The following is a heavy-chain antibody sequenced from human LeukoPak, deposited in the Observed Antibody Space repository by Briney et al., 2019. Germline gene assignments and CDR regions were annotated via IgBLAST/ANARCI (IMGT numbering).Heavy chain of an antibody. D-gene: IGHD2-2*02. V-gene: IGHV3-9*01. CDR3: ARGSVVPAAIPANWNSALFDY. CDR1: GFTFDDYA. CDR2: ISWNSGSI. J-gene: IGHJ4*02. Sequence: GRSLRLSCAASGFTFDDYAMHWVRQAPGKGLEWVSGISWNSGSIGYADSVKGRFTISRDNAKKSLYLQMNSLRAEDTALYYCARGSVVPAAIPANWNSALFDYWGQGTLVTVSS.